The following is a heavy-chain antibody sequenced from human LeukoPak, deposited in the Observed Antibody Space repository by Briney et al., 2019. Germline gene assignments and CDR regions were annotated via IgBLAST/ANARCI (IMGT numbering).Heavy chain of an antibody. Sequence: SSETLSLTCSVSGGSISTYYWSWIRQPPGKGLEWIGYNYNRGTTIYNPSLKSRVTISVDRSKNQFSLSLTSVTAADTAVYYCARERASAGPHFEHWGRGILVTVSS. J-gene: IGHJ4*02. CDR1: GGSISTYY. V-gene: IGHV4-59*01. CDR2: NYNRGTT. CDR3: ARERASAGPHFEH. D-gene: IGHD6-13*01.